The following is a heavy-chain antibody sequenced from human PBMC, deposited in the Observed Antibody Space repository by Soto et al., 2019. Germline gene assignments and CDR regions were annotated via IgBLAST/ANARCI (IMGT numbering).Heavy chain of an antibody. J-gene: IGHJ4*02. CDR1: GYSFTSLD. CDR3: ARGVSAGVDY. V-gene: IGHV1-8*01. D-gene: IGHD1-26*01. Sequence: ASVKVSCKASGYSFTSLDINWVRQTAGQGLEWMGWMQPSTGRTGYAQKFQGRVTMTRDTSINTAYMELTTLTSDDTAFYYCARGVSAGVDYWGRGTLVTVSS. CDR2: MQPSTGRT.